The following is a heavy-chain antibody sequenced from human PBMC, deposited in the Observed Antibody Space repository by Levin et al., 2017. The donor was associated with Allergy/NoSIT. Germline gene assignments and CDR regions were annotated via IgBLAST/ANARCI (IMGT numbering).Heavy chain of an antibody. CDR3: ARTGSSWYNAFDI. V-gene: IGHV3-48*01. Sequence: GESLKISCAASGFTFSSYSMNWVRQAPGKGLEWVSYITSSSSTIYYADSVKGRFTISRDNAKNSLYLQMNSLRAEDTAVYYCARTGSSWYNAFDIWGQGTMVTVSS. CDR2: ITSSSSTI. J-gene: IGHJ3*02. CDR1: GFTFSSYS. D-gene: IGHD6-13*01.